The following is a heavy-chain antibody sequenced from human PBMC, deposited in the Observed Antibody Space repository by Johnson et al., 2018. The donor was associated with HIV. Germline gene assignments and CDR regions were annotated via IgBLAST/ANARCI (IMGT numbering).Heavy chain of an antibody. J-gene: IGHJ3*01. V-gene: IGHV3-20*01. CDR3: VTRGFYCSDGVCHGVFDF. CDR2: MNWNGGST. Sequence: EVQLVESGGGVVRPGGSLRLSCAASGFSFEDHDMSWVRQVPGQGLEWVSGMNWNGGSTGYADSVTGRFSISRDNDKKSLYLRMNSLRAEDTALYDCVTRGFYCSDGVCHGVFDFWGQGTVVSVSS. CDR1: GFSFEDHD. D-gene: IGHD2-8*01.